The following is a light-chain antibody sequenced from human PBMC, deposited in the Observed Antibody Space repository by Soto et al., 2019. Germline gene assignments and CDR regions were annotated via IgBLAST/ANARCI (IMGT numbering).Light chain of an antibody. J-gene: IGLJ2*01. CDR3: SSYTTTGTVV. V-gene: IGLV2-14*01. Sequence: QSVPTQPASVSGSPGQSITISCTGTSNDVGGHDYVSWCQQHPGKAPKLMIYQVTNRPSGVSDRFYGSRSGNTASLTISGLQAEDEADYYCSSYTTTGTVVFGGGTKLTVL. CDR2: QVT. CDR1: SNDVGGHDY.